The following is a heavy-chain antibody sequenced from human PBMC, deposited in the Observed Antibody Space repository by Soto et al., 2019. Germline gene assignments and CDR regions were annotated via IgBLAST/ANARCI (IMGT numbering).Heavy chain of an antibody. V-gene: IGHV3-23*01. CDR2: ISGSGFKK. CDR1: GFIFENFG. Sequence: VGSLRLSCAASGFIFENFGMSWVRQAPGKGLEWISSISGSGFKKYYADSMKGRFTISRDNSKSTVYLELNNLSAEDTAVYHCAKNQGVELVPLATVDWFDPWGQGSVVTVSS. J-gene: IGHJ5*02. D-gene: IGHD1-26*01. CDR3: AKNQGVELVPLATVDWFDP.